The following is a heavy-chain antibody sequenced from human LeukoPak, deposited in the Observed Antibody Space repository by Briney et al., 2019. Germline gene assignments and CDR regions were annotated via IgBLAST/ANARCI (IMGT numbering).Heavy chain of an antibody. CDR2: INHSGST. CDR1: GGSFSGYY. D-gene: IGHD3-22*01. Sequence: PSETLCLTCAVYGGSFSGYYCSSIRQPPRKGLERIGEINHSGSTNNTPSLKSRVTISVATSKDQFYLKLSSVPAADPAVYYCARGTYYCNRGTSWCDVFDTWGQGTMVTVSS. CDR3: ARGTYYCNRGTSWCDVFDT. J-gene: IGHJ3*02. V-gene: IGHV4-34*01.